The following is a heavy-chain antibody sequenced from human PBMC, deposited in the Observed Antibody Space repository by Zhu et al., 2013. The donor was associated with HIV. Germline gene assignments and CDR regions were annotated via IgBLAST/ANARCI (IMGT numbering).Heavy chain of an antibody. Sequence: VQLQESGPGLVKPSQTLSLTCTVSGGSISSGGYYWSWIRQHPGKGLEWIGYIYYSGSTYYNPSLKSRVTISVDTSKNQFSLKLSSVTAADTAVYYCARQQNPRAVAGTMNDYWGQGTLVTVSS. J-gene: IGHJ4*02. CDR1: GGSISSGGYY. CDR2: IYYSGST. CDR3: ARQQNPRAVAGTMNDY. D-gene: IGHD6-19*01. V-gene: IGHV4-31*03.